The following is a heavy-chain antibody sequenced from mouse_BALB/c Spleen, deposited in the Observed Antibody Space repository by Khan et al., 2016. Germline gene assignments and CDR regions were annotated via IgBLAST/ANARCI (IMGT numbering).Heavy chain of an antibody. J-gene: IGHJ1*01. CDR1: GYTFTNYG. D-gene: IGHD1-1*01. V-gene: IGHV9-3-1*01. Sequence: QIQLVQSGPELKKPGETVKISCKASGYTFTNYGMNWVKQAPGKGLKWMGWINTYTGEPTYSDDFKGRFAFSLETYASTAYLQINNLDNEDPDTYDCARGLHISTVVTTVYWCFDVWGAGTTVTVSS. CDR2: INTYTGEP. CDR3: ARGLHISTVVTTVYWCFDV.